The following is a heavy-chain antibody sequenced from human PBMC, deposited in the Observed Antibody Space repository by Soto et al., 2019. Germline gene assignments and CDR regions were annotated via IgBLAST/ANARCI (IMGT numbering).Heavy chain of an antibody. CDR2: MSYSGSV. D-gene: IGHD1-26*01. J-gene: IGHJ6*02. V-gene: IGHV4-59*08. CDR1: GDSLSPYY. Sequence: QVQLQESGPGLVKPSETLSLTCTVSGDSLSPYYWSWIRRPPGKELECIGYMSYSGSVNYNPSLRSRVTISVDTDKKQFSLSLNSVTAADAAVYSCARHVTMGATTGIFYYGMDVWGQGTTVTVSS. CDR3: ARHVTMGATTGIFYYGMDV.